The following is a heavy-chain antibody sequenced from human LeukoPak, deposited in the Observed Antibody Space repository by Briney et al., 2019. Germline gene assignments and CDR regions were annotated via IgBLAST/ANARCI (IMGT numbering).Heavy chain of an antibody. V-gene: IGHV3-21*01. CDR1: GFTFSTYA. Sequence: GGSLRLSCAASGFTFSTYAMSWVRQAPGKGLEWVSSISSSSSYKYYAYSVKGRFTISRDNAKNSLYLQMNSLRAEDTAVYYCARDDGSYSRSPGFDNWGQGTLVTVSS. D-gene: IGHD1-26*01. J-gene: IGHJ4*02. CDR2: ISSSSSYK. CDR3: ARDDGSYSRSPGFDN.